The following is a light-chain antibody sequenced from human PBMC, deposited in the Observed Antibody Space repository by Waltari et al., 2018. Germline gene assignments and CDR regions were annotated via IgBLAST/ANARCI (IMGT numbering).Light chain of an antibody. J-gene: IGKJ2*01. Sequence: DIVMTQSPLSLPVTPGEPASLSCRSRQSLLHSQGYTFFDWYLQKPGQSPQLLIYLGSNRASGVPDRFSGSGSGTDFTLKISRVEAEDVGVYYCMQGLQTPYTFGQGTKLEIK. CDR2: LGS. CDR1: QSLLHSQGYTF. V-gene: IGKV2-28*01. CDR3: MQGLQTPYT.